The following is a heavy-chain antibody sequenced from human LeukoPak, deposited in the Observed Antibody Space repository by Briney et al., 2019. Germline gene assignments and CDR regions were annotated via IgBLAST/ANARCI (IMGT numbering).Heavy chain of an antibody. V-gene: IGHV4-39*07. CDR2: IYYSGST. CDR1: GGSISSSSYY. J-gene: IGHJ4*02. D-gene: IGHD5-18*01. Sequence: SETLSLTCTVSGGSISSSSYYWGWIRQPPGKGLEWIGSIYYSGSTYYNPSLKSRVTMSVATSTNQFSLRLTSVTAADTAVYYCARDGYSYGFDSWGQGTLVTVSS. CDR3: ARDGYSYGFDS.